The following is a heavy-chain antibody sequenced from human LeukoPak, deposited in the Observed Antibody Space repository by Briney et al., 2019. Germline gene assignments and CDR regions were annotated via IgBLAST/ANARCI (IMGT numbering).Heavy chain of an antibody. J-gene: IGHJ4*02. D-gene: IGHD3-3*01. CDR3: AKHRRFLEWLFDY. CDR2: IRYDGSNK. V-gene: IGHV3-30*02. CDR1: GFTFSSYG. Sequence: PGGSLRLSCAASGFTFSSYGMHWVRQAPGKGLEWVAFIRYDGSNKYYADSVKGQFTISRDNSKNTLYLQMNSLRAEDTAVYYCAKHRRFLEWLFDYWGQGTLVTVSS.